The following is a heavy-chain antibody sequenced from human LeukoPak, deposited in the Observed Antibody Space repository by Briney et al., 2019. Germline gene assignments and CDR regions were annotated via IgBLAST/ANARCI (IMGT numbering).Heavy chain of an antibody. CDR1: GFTFSNSA. Sequence: QSGGSLRLSCEASGFTFSNSAMSWVRQAPGKGLEWVSAISGSGGNTYYADSVKGRFTISKDNSRDTLYLQMNSLRAEDTAIYYWAKDLGAGGGSVFDYWGQGALVTVSS. V-gene: IGHV3-23*01. D-gene: IGHD3-10*01. J-gene: IGHJ4*02. CDR3: AKDLGAGGGSVFDY. CDR2: ISGSGGNT.